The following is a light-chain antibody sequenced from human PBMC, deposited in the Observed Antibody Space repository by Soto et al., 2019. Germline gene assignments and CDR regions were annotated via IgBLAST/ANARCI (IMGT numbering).Light chain of an antibody. J-gene: IGKJ1*01. V-gene: IGKV3-15*01. CDR1: ESVSTN. CDR2: CAS. CDR3: QQYSIWRT. Sequence: EIEMTQSPATLYLAPGQSVTLSCRASESVSTNLAWYQQKAGQAPRLLIYCASTRATGIPARFSGSGSGTEFTLTISGLQSEDFAVYYCQQYSIWRTFGPGTKVDIK.